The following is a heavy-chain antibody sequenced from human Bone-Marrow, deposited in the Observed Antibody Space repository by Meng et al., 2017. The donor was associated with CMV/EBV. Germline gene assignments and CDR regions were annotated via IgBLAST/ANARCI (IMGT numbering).Heavy chain of an antibody. V-gene: IGHV3-7*01. J-gene: IGHJ4*02. CDR3: ARGGEGITMVRGVIVY. D-gene: IGHD3-10*01. CDR1: GFTFSSYW. CDR2: IKQDGSEK. Sequence: GESLKISCAASGFTFSSYWMSWVRQAPGKGLEWVANIKQDGSEKYYVDSVKGRFTISRDNAKNSLYLQMNSLRAEDTAVYYCARGGEGITMVRGVIVYWGQGTLVTVSS.